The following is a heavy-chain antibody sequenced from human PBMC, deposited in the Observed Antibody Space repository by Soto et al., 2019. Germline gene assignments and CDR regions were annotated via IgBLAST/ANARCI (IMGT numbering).Heavy chain of an antibody. J-gene: IGHJ4*02. CDR2: INHSGST. CDR1: GGSFSGYY. V-gene: IGHV4-34*01. CDR3: ARYYDSSGSEHGHFDY. D-gene: IGHD3-22*01. Sequence: SETLSLTCAVYGGSFSGYYWSWIRQPPGKGLEWIGEINHSGSTNYNPSLKSRVTISVDTSKNQFSLKLSSVTAADTAVYYCARYYDSSGSEHGHFDYWGQGTLVTVSS.